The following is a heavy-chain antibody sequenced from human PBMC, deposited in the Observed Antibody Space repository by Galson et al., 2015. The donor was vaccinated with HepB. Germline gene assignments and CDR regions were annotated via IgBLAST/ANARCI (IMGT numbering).Heavy chain of an antibody. V-gene: IGHV3-33*01. CDR3: ARGPAQSSVMETDPPLDY. Sequence: SLRLSCAASGFTFRTYGMHWVRQAPGKEPEWVAVIWYDGSHTDYADSVKGRFTISRDNSKNTLFLQMNGLRGEDTAVYYCARGPAQSSVMETDPPLDYWGQGTLVTVSS. CDR2: IWYDGSHT. CDR1: GFTFRTYG. J-gene: IGHJ4*02. D-gene: IGHD2-21*02.